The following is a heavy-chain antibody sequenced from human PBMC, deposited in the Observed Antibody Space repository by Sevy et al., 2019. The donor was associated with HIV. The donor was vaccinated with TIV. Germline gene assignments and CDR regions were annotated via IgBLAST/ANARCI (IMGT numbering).Heavy chain of an antibody. D-gene: IGHD1-26*01. V-gene: IGHV3-15*01. CDR1: GFNFKNVW. CDR3: ATVLGAGAAGAFEI. CDR2: AKRKSEGGSI. J-gene: IGHJ3*02. Sequence: GGSLRLSCAGSGFNFKNVWMTWVRQTPGKGLEWVGHAKRKSEGGSIDYGSPVNGRFTISRDDSKDMLYLQMSSLKTEDTGVYYCATVLGAGAAGAFEIWGQGTMVTVSS.